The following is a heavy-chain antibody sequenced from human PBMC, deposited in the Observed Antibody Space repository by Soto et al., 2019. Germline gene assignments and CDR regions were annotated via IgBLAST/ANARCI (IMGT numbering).Heavy chain of an antibody. D-gene: IGHD5-12*01. CDR1: GGSISSGGYY. J-gene: IGHJ6*02. CDR2: IYYSGST. Sequence: SETLSLTCTVSGGSISSGGYYWSWIRQHPGKGLEWIGYIYYSGSTYYNPSLKSRVTISVDTSKNQFSLKLSSVTAADTAVYYCARVARDYYYGMDVWGQGTTVTVSS. CDR3: ARVARDYYYGMDV. V-gene: IGHV4-31*03.